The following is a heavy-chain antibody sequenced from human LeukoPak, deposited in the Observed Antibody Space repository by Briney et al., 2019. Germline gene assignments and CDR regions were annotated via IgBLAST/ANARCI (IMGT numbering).Heavy chain of an antibody. J-gene: IGHJ4*02. CDR2: ISYDGSNK. D-gene: IGHD1-26*01. CDR1: GFTFSSYA. Sequence: PGGSLRLSCAASGFTFSSYAMHWVRQAPGKGLEWVAVISYDGSNKYYADSVKGRFTISRDNSKNTLYLQMNGLRAEDTAVYYCAREEWDEGYFDYWGQGTLVTVSS. CDR3: AREEWDEGYFDY. V-gene: IGHV3-30-3*01.